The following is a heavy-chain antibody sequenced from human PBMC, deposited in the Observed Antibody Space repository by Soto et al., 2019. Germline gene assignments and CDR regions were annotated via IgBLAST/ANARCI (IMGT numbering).Heavy chain of an antibody. V-gene: IGHV1-8*01. Sequence: GASVKVSCKASGYTFTSYDINWVRQATGQGLEWMGWMNPNSGNTGYAQKFQGRVTMTRNTSISTAYMELSSLRSEDTAVYYCARGGTRQTYYYYYYMDVGGKGPRVTVPS. J-gene: IGHJ6*03. CDR1: GYTFTSYD. CDR2: MNPNSGNT. CDR3: ARGGTRQTYYYYYYMDV.